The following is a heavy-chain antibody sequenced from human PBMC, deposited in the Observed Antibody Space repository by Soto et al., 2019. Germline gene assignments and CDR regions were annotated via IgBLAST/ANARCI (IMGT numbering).Heavy chain of an antibody. V-gene: IGHV1-3*01. CDR2: INPDNGNT. J-gene: IGHJ5*02. CDR3: ARGIATGQLDP. CDR1: GYTFTRYP. Sequence: ASVTVSCKASGYTFTRYPLNCVRQAPGQRLEWMGWINPDNGNTKSSHKFQDRVIITRDTTASTAYMDLSSLRSDDTAVYYCARGIATGQLDPWGQGTLVTVSS. D-gene: IGHD2-15*01.